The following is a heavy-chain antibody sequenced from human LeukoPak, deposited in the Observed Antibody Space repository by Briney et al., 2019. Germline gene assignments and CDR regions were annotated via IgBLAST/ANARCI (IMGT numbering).Heavy chain of an antibody. CDR2: INPNSGGT. D-gene: IGHD1-26*01. CDR1: GYTFTGYY. J-gene: IGHJ6*03. Sequence: ASVKVSCKASGYTFTGYYMHWVRQAPGQGLEWMGWINPNSGGTNYAQKFQGRVTMTEDTSTDTAYMELSSLRSEDTAVYYCATDLVGATGPVHYYYMDVWGKGTTVTVPS. V-gene: IGHV1-2*02. CDR3: ATDLVGATGPVHYYYMDV.